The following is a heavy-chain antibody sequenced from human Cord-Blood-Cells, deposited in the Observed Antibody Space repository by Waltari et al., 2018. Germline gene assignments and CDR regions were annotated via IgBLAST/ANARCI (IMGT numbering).Heavy chain of an antibody. J-gene: IGHJ4*02. CDR2: INHSGST. Sequence: QVQLQQWGAGLLKPSETLSLTCAVYGGSFSGYYWSWIRQPPGKGLEWIGEINHSGSTNYNPSLKTRVTISVDTSKNQFSLKLSAETAADTAVYYCARGMHCSGGSCPIDYWGQGTLVTVSS. CDR3: ARGMHCSGGSCPIDY. V-gene: IGHV4-34*01. D-gene: IGHD2-15*01. CDR1: GGSFSGYY.